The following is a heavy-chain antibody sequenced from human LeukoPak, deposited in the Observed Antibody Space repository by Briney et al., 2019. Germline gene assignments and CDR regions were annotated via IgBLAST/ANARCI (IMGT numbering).Heavy chain of an antibody. CDR1: GGSFSGYY. V-gene: IGHV4-38-2*01. CDR2: IYHSGST. CDR3: ARVGVVVPAAMFPYYYYYYMDV. J-gene: IGHJ6*03. Sequence: SETLSLTCAVYGGSFSGYYWGWIRQPPGKGLEWIGSIYHSGSTYYNPSLKSRVTISVDTSKNQFSLKLSSVTAADTAVYYCARVGVVVPAAMFPYYYYYYMDVWGKGTTVTVSS. D-gene: IGHD2-2*01.